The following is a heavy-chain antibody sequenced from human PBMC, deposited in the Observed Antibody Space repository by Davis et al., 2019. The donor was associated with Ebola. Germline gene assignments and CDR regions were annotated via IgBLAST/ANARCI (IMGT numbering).Heavy chain of an antibody. V-gene: IGHV1-18*04. CDR3: ARARGLAAAGDY. CDR1: GYTFTSYG. J-gene: IGHJ4*02. CDR2: INPHNGNT. Sequence: ASVKVSCKASGYTFTSYGITWVRQAPGQGLEWMGWINPHNGNTNYAQNVQGRVTMTTDTSTSTAYMEVGSLRSDDTAVYYCARARGLAAAGDYWGQGTLVTVSS. D-gene: IGHD6-13*01.